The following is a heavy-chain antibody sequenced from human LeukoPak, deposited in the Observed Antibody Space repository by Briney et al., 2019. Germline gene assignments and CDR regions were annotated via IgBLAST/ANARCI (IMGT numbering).Heavy chain of an antibody. CDR3: ARGKLRNGLY. V-gene: IGHV4-59*01. D-gene: IGHD1-7*01. J-gene: IGHJ4*02. Sequence: SETLSLTCTVSGGSISSYYWSWIRQPPGKGLEWIGYIYYSGSTNYNPSLKSRVTISVDTSKNQFSLKLSSVTAADTAVYYCARGKLRNGLYWGQGTLVTVSS. CDR1: GGSISSYY. CDR2: IYYSGST.